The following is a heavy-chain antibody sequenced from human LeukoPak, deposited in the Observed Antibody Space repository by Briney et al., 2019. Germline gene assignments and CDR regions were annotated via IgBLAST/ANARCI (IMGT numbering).Heavy chain of an antibody. CDR2: IKQDGSEK. CDR3: ASVDTAMGPVTNYYYGMDV. D-gene: IGHD5-18*01. V-gene: IGHV3-7*01. CDR1: GFTFSSYW. J-gene: IGHJ6*02. Sequence: GGSLRLSCAASGFTFSSYWMSWVRKAPGKGLEWVANIKQDGSEKYYVDSVKGRFTISRDNAKNSLYLQMNSLRAEDTAVYYCASVDTAMGPVTNYYYGMDVWGQGTTVTVSS.